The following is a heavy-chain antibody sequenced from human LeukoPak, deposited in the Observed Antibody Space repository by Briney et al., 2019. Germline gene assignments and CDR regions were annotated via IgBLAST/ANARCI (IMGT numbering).Heavy chain of an antibody. CDR2: INGGGDAT. V-gene: IGHV3-23*01. CDR1: GFSLNNNA. Sequence: GGCLRLSRAASGFSLNNNAMSWVRQAPGKGLEWVSAINGGGDATEYADSVKGRFTISRDNSKKTLYLQMNSLRPEDTAVYYCARCTASCYANAFDVWGQGTLLTVSS. CDR3: ARCTASCYANAFDV. D-gene: IGHD2-2*01. J-gene: IGHJ3*01.